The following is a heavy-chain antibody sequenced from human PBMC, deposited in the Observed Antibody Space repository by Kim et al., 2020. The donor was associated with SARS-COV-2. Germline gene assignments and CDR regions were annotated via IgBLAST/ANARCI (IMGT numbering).Heavy chain of an antibody. J-gene: IGHJ5*02. V-gene: IGHV3-23*01. Sequence: GGSLRLSCVASGFPFTTYTMNWVRQAPGKGMEWVSGVSGSGCGTYYADSVKGRLTVSRNNSKNTLYLQRNSLRVEDTAVYYCAKELTVITETNGGDFFNSWGQGTLVTVSS. CDR1: GFPFTTYT. CDR3: AKELTVITETNGGDFFNS. D-gene: IGHD3-22*01. CDR2: VSGSGCGT.